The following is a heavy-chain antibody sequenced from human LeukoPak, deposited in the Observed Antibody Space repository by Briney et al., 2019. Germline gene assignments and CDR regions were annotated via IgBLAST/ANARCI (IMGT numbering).Heavy chain of an antibody. CDR3: ARVKGGIAAAGNYFDY. D-gene: IGHD6-13*01. Sequence: GRSLRLSCAASGFAFSSYAMHWVRQGPGKGLERVALVSYDGGSKYYADSVKGRITISRDNSKNTLHLQMNSLRTEDTAVYYCARVKGGIAAAGNYFDYWGQGTLVTVSS. CDR2: VSYDGGSK. CDR1: GFAFSSYA. V-gene: IGHV3-30-3*01. J-gene: IGHJ4*02.